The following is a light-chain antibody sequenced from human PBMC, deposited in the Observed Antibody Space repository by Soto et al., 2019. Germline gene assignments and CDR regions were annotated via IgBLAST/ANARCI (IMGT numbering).Light chain of an antibody. V-gene: IGLV1-40*01. J-gene: IGLJ2*01. CDR2: GNS. CDR1: SSNIGAGYD. Sequence: QSVLTQPPSVSGAPGQRVTISCTGSSSNIGAGYDVHWYQQLPGTAPKLLIYGNSNRPSGVPDRFSGSKSGTSASLAITGLQAEDEADYYCQSYDSRPSWYVVFRGGTKVTVL. CDR3: QSYDSRPSWYVV.